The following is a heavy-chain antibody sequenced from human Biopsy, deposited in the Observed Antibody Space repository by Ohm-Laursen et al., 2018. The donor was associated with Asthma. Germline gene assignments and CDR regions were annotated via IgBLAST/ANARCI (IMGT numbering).Heavy chain of an antibody. CDR3: ARGYSGSDRIVYYYSGLEV. J-gene: IGHJ6*02. Sequence: SVKVSCKTSGDSFSNYAISWVRQAPGQGLEWMGGLIPVLGTPDHAQMFEGRVTITADESTSTAYMELSSLSSEDTAVYYWARGYSGSDRIVYYYSGLEVWGQGTTVTVSS. D-gene: IGHD5-12*01. CDR1: GDSFSNYA. V-gene: IGHV1-69*13. CDR2: LIPVLGTP.